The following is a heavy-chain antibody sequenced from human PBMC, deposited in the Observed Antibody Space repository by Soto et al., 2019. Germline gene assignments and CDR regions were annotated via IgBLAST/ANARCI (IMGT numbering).Heavy chain of an antibody. D-gene: IGHD3-22*01. CDR3: AKGGRADYYDSSGYYSDAFDI. CDR2: ISGSGGST. CDR1: GFTFSSYA. Sequence: PGGSLRLSCAASGFTFSSYAMCWVRQAPGKGLEWVSAISGSGGSTHYADSVKGRFTISRDNSKNTLYLQMNSLRAEDTAVYYCAKGGRADYYDSSGYYSDAFDIWGQGTMVTVS. J-gene: IGHJ3*02. V-gene: IGHV3-23*01.